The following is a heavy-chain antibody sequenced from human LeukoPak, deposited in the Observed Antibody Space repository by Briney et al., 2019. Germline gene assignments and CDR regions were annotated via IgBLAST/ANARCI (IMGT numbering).Heavy chain of an antibody. J-gene: IGHJ5*02. CDR2: ISAYNGNT. CDR1: GYTFNSFG. V-gene: IGHV1-18*01. Sequence: GASVKVSCKASGYTFNSFGINWVRQAPGRGLEWMGWISAYNGNTKYAQQFQGRVTMTTDRSTSTVYMELRSLRSDDTATYYCARDCGGDCYQLPNWFDPWGQGTLVTVSS. D-gene: IGHD2-21*02. CDR3: ARDCGGDCYQLPNWFDP.